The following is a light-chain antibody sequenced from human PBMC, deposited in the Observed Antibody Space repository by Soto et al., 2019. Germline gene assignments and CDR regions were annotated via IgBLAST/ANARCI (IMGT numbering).Light chain of an antibody. Sequence: QAVVTQEPSLTVSPGGTVTHTCGSSTGAVTSGHYPYWFQQKPGQAPRTLIYDTNNRHSWTPARFSGSLLGGKAALTLSGAQPEDEAEYYCLLSYGGPFVFGTGTKVTVL. J-gene: IGLJ1*01. V-gene: IGLV7-46*01. CDR2: DTN. CDR3: LLSYGGPFV. CDR1: TGAVTSGHY.